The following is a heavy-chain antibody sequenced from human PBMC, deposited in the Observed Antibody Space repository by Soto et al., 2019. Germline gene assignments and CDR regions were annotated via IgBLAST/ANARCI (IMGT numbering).Heavy chain of an antibody. CDR1: VFTFSTYS. CDR2: INKNGGEK. J-gene: IGHJ4*02. D-gene: IGHD5-18*01. Sequence: GSLRLSCAASVFTFSTYSMSWVRQGPGKGLEWVANINKNGGEKYYVDSVKRRFTISRDNAKNSLYLQMNSLRAEDTAVYYCARPWDTAMVSTWNYWGQGTLVTVSS. V-gene: IGHV3-7*03. CDR3: ARPWDTAMVSTWNY.